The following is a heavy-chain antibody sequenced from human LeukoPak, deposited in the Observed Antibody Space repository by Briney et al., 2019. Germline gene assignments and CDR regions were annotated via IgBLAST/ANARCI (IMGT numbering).Heavy chain of an antibody. Sequence: GGSLRLSCAASGFTFSSYAVRWVRQAPGKGLVWGSYISSSGSTIYHADSVKGRFTITRDNAKNSLYLQMNSLRAEDTAVYYCARPGYGGNSGLDYWGQGTMVTVSS. CDR1: GFTFSSYA. D-gene: IGHD4-23*01. CDR2: ISSSGSTI. V-gene: IGHV3-48*03. CDR3: ARPGYGGNSGLDY. J-gene: IGHJ4*02.